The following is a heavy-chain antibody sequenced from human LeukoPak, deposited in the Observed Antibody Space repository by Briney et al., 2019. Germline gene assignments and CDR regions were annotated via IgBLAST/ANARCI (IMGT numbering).Heavy chain of an antibody. CDR2: IYYSGST. D-gene: IGHD2-15*01. V-gene: IGHV4-59*12. CDR3: ARDGWDCSGGSCYSAFDP. J-gene: IGHJ5*02. Sequence: SETLSLTCTVSGGSISSYYWSWIRQPPGKGLEWIGYIYYSGSTYYNPSLKSRVTISVDTSKNQFSLKLSSVTAADTAVYYCARDGWDCSGGSCYSAFDPWGQGTLVTVSS. CDR1: GGSISSYY.